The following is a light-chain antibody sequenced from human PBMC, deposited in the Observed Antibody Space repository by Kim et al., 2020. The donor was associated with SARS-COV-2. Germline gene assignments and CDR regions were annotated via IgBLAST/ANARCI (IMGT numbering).Light chain of an antibody. V-gene: IGKV1-39*01. J-gene: IGKJ2*01. Sequence: SASVGDRVTITCRASQSITTYLTWYQQRPGKAPKLLIYGASSLQSGVPSRFSGSGYGTDFTLTISSLQPEDFATYYCQQSYITPYTFGQGTRLEI. CDR3: QQSYITPYT. CDR2: GAS. CDR1: QSITTY.